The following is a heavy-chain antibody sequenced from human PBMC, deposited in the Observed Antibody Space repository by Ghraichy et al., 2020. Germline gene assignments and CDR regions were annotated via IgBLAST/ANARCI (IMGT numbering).Heavy chain of an antibody. J-gene: IGHJ3*02. Sequence: GGSLRLSCAASGFTFSSYGMHWVRQAPGKGLEWVAVIWYDGSNKYYADSVKGRFTISRDNSKNTLYLQMNSLRAEDTAVYYCARRSVGYYDAFDIWGQGTMVTVSS. CDR1: GFTFSSYG. CDR3: ARRSVGYYDAFDI. CDR2: IWYDGSNK. D-gene: IGHD3-22*01. V-gene: IGHV3-33*01.